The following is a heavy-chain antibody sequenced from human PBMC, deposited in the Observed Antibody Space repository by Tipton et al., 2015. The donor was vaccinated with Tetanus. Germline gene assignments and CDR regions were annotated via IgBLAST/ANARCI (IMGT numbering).Heavy chain of an antibody. CDR1: GFTFSNYA. CDR3: AKDLSPSVGFDP. J-gene: IGHJ2*01. Sequence: SLRLSCAASGFTFSNYALIWVRQAPGRGLEWVSSITASGGSAYYADSVKGRFTISRDNSKNTLHLQMNSLRVDDTAVYYCAKDLSPSVGFDPWGRGALVTVSS. V-gene: IGHV3-23*01. CDR2: ITASGGSA.